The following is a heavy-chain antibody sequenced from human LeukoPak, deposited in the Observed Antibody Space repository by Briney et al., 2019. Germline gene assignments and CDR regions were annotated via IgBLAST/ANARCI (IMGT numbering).Heavy chain of an antibody. CDR1: GGSFSGYY. Sequence: SETLSLTCAVYGGSFSGYYWSWIRQPPGKGLEWIGEINHSGSTNYNPSLKSRVTISVDTSKNQFSLKLSSVTAADTAVYYCAISGVTVTHDAFDIWGQGTMVAVSS. J-gene: IGHJ3*02. CDR3: AISGVTVTHDAFDI. D-gene: IGHD4-17*01. V-gene: IGHV4-34*01. CDR2: INHSGST.